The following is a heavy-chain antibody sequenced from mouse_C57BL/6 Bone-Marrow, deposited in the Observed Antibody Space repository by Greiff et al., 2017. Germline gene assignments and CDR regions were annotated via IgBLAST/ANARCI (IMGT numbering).Heavy chain of an antibody. D-gene: IGHD3-2*02. V-gene: IGHV1-59*01. CDR3: APRQLRLRGAMDY. CDR2: IDPSDSYT. J-gene: IGHJ4*01. CDR1: GYTFTSYW. Sequence: QVQLQQPGAELVRPGTSVKLSCKASGYTFTSYWMHWVKQRPGQGLEWIGVIDPSDSYTNYNQKFKGKATLTVDTSSSTAYMQLSSLTSEDSAVXYCAPRQLRLRGAMDYWGQGTSVTVSS.